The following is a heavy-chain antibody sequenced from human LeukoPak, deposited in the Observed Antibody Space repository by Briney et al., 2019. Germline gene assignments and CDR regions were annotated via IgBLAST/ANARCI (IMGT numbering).Heavy chain of an antibody. CDR2: INSDGSWT. CDR3: VSFYETY. CDR1: GNYL. J-gene: IGHJ4*02. D-gene: IGHD2-2*01. Sequence: GGSLRLSCAASGNYLMHWVRQAPGRGLVWVSHINSDGSWTGYADSVKGRFTISKDNAKNTVYLQMNNLRAEDTAVYYCVSFYETYWGRGTLVTVSS. V-gene: IGHV3-74*01.